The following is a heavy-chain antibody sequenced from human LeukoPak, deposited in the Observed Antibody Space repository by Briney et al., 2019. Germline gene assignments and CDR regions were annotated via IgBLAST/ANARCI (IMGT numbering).Heavy chain of an antibody. CDR2: IVVGSGNT. D-gene: IGHD5-18*01. J-gene: IGHJ6*03. Sequence: GASVKVSCKASGFSFATSAMQWVRQARGQRLEWIGWIVVGSGNTNYAQKFQERVTITRDMSTSTAYMELSSLRSEDTAVYYCAAGLTATYIYYYYMDVWGKGTTVTVSS. CDR3: AAGLTATYIYYYYMDV. CDR1: GFSFATSA. V-gene: IGHV1-58*02.